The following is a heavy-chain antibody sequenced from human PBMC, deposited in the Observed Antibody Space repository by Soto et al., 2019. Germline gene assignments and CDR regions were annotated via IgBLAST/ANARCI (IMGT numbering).Heavy chain of an antibody. CDR3: ARDLTAAGTLGWFDP. J-gene: IGHJ5*02. Sequence: QVQLQESGPGLVKPSETLSLTYTVSGGSVSSGSYYWSWIRQPPGKGLEWIGYIYYSGSTNYNPSLKSRVTISVDTSKNQFSLKLSSVTAADTAVYYCARDLTAAGTLGWFDPWGQGTLVTVSS. CDR2: IYYSGST. CDR1: GGSVSSGSYY. D-gene: IGHD6-13*01. V-gene: IGHV4-61*01.